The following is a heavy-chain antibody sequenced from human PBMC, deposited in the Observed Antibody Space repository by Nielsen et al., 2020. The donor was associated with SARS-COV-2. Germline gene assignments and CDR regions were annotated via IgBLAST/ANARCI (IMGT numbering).Heavy chain of an antibody. CDR1: GFSLSTNEVL. D-gene: IGHD4-17*01. CDR3: TRGHDDGDLYFDY. V-gene: IGHV2-5*02. CDR2: IYSDDEE. J-gene: IGHJ4*02. Sequence: SGPTLVKPTQTLTLTCTFSGFSLSTNEVLVGWIRQPPGKALEWLAVIYSDDEERYSPSLKSRLTITKDTPKNQVVLTMTNMDPVDTAIYYCTRGHDDGDLYFDYWGQGTLVTVSS.